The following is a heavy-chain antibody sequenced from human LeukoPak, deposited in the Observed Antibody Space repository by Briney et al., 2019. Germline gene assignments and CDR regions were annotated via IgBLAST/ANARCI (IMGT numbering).Heavy chain of an antibody. D-gene: IGHD4-17*01. CDR3: ARGMTTVTSDY. Sequence: SETLSLTCAVYGESFSGYYWSWIRQPPGKGLEWVGEINHSGSTNYNPSLKSRVTISVDTSKNQFSLKLRSVTAADTAVYYCARGMTTVTSDYWGQGTLVTVSS. J-gene: IGHJ4*02. V-gene: IGHV4-34*01. CDR2: INHSGST. CDR1: GESFSGYY.